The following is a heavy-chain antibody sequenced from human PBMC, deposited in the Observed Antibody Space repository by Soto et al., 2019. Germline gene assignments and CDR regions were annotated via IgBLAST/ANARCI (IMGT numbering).Heavy chain of an antibody. J-gene: IGHJ6*02. Sequence: ASVKVSCKASGYTFTGYYMHWVRQAPGQGLEWMGWINPNSGGTNYAQKFQGWVTMTRDTSISTAYMELSRLRSDDTAVYYCARDRGEVAAAGYYYYYYGMDVWGQGTTVTVS. V-gene: IGHV1-2*04. CDR2: INPNSGGT. CDR1: GYTFTGYY. CDR3: ARDRGEVAAAGYYYYYYGMDV. D-gene: IGHD6-13*01.